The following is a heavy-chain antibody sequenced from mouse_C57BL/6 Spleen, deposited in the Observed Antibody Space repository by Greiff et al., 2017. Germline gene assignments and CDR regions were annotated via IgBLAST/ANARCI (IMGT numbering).Heavy chain of an antibody. Sequence: VQLQQPGAELVRPGSSVKLSCKASGYTFTSYWMDWVKQRPGQGLEWIGNIYPSDSETHYNQKFKDKATLTVDKSSSTAYMQLSSLTSEDSAVYYCARDGNYAMDYWGQGTSVTASS. D-gene: IGHD2-1*01. CDR3: ARDGNYAMDY. V-gene: IGHV1-61*01. J-gene: IGHJ4*01. CDR1: GYTFTSYW. CDR2: IYPSDSET.